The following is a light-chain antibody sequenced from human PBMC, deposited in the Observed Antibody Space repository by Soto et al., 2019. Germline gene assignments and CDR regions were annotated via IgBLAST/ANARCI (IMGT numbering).Light chain of an antibody. J-gene: IGLJ1*01. Sequence: QSVLTQPPSVYMAPGQTVTISCSGTSSNIGNNYVSWYQQLPGTGPKLLIYDTNKRPSGTPDRFSGSKSGTSATLGITGLQTGDEADYYCGTWDSSLSAYVFGTGTKVTVL. CDR3: GTWDSSLSAYV. CDR1: SSNIGNNY. V-gene: IGLV1-51*01. CDR2: DTN.